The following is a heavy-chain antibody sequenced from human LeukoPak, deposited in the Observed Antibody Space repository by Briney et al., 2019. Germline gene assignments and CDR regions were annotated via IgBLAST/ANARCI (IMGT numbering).Heavy chain of an antibody. Sequence: SETLSLTCTVSGASITGYYWSWIRQPPGKRLEWIGYIYYSGSTNYNPSLRSRVTKSVDTSKNQLSLKLSSVTAADTAVYYCARNSENSYGQGAFDIWGQGTMVTVSS. CDR1: GASITGYY. V-gene: IGHV4-59*01. D-gene: IGHD5-18*01. CDR3: ARNSENSYGQGAFDI. J-gene: IGHJ3*02. CDR2: IYYSGST.